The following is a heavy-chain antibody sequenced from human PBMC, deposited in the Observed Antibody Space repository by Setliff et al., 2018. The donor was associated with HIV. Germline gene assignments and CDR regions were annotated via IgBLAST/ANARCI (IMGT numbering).Heavy chain of an antibody. CDR2: INYRGNT. Sequence: SETLSLTCTVSGGSISTSRYYWGWIRQPPGKGLEWIGSINYRGNTYYNPSLKSRAAISVDTSKNQFSLKLSSVTAADTAVYYCASLDGSESPYIYYYYMDVWGEGTAVTVSS. CDR1: GGSISTSRYY. V-gene: IGHV4-39*01. CDR3: ASLDGSESPYIYYYYMDV. J-gene: IGHJ6*03. D-gene: IGHD3-10*01.